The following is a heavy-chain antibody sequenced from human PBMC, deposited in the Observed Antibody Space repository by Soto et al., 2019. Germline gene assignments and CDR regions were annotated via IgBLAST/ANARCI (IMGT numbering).Heavy chain of an antibody. V-gene: IGHV3-7*01. J-gene: IGHJ4*02. CDR1: GFTFSTYW. CDR3: ASLYYYDSSGYYPYYFDY. Sequence: GGSLRLSCSASGFTFSTYWMSWVRQAPGKGLAWVADIKQDGTEKYYVDSVKGRFTISRDNAKNSLYLQMNSLRAEDTAVYYCASLYYYDSSGYYPYYFDYWGQGTLVTVSS. D-gene: IGHD3-22*01. CDR2: IKQDGTEK.